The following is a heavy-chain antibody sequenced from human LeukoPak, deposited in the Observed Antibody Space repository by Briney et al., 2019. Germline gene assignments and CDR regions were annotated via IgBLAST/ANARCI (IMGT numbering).Heavy chain of an antibody. CDR3: ARRVRGVITVNYYYYMDV. V-gene: IGHV1-8*01. J-gene: IGHJ6*03. Sequence: ASVKVSCKASGYTFTSYDINWVRQATGQGLEWMGWMNPNSGNTGYAQKLQGRVTMTTDTSTSTAYMELRSLRSDDTAVYYCARRVRGVITVNYYYYMDVWGKGTTVTVSS. CDR1: GYTFTSYD. CDR2: MNPNSGNT. D-gene: IGHD3-10*01.